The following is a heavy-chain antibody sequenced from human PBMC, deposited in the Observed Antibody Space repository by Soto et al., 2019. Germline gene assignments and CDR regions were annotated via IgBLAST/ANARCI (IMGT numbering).Heavy chain of an antibody. CDR3: ARAYSDAFDI. V-gene: IGHV3-11*01. D-gene: IGHD2-15*01. J-gene: IGHJ3*02. Sequence: PGGSLRLSCAASGFTFRDYYMTWIRQAPGKGLEWVSYISSSGTGIYYPDSVKGRFTISRDNAKNSLYLQMSSLRAEDTAMYYCARAYSDAFDIWGQGTMATVSS. CDR2: ISSSGTGI. CDR1: GFTFRDYY.